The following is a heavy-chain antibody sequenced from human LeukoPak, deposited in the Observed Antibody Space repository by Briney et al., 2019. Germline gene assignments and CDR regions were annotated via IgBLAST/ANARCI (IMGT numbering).Heavy chain of an antibody. D-gene: IGHD2-2*01. CDR2: IYYTGYT. J-gene: IGHJ5*02. CDR3: ARGYCSSTICYNWFDP. Sequence: PSETLSLTCTVSGGSINGHYWSWIRQPPGKGLEWIGFIYYTGYTNYNPSLKSRVTISVDTSKNQFSLRLSSVTAADTAVYFCARGYCSSTICYNWFDPWGQGTLVTVSS. V-gene: IGHV4-59*08. CDR1: GGSINGHY.